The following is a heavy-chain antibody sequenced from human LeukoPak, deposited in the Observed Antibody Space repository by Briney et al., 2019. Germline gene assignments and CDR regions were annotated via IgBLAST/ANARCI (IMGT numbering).Heavy chain of an antibody. D-gene: IGHD6-19*01. J-gene: IGHJ4*02. Sequence: SVTVSRKATGFTFTSSAMQWVRQPRGQRLEWKGWIGAGSGNTNYAQKLQERATITRDMSTSTAYMELSSLRSENTAVYYCAAGPGSGWYLRWGQGTLVTVSS. CDR3: AAGPGSGWYLR. V-gene: IGHV1-58*02. CDR1: GFTFTSSA. CDR2: IGAGSGNT.